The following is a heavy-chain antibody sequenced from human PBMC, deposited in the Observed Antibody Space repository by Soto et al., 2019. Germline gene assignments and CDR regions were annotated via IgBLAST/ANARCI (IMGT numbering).Heavy chain of an antibody. V-gene: IGHV4-59*01. CDR2: IYYSGST. D-gene: IGHD1-26*01. CDR1: GGSISSYY. Sequence: SETLSLTCTVSGGSISSYYWSWIRQPPGKGLEYIGYIYYSGSTNYNPSLKSRVTISVDTSKKQFSLKLSSVTAADTAVYYCARSLYSGSYTNWFDPWGKGPLVTVSS. J-gene: IGHJ5*02. CDR3: ARSLYSGSYTNWFDP.